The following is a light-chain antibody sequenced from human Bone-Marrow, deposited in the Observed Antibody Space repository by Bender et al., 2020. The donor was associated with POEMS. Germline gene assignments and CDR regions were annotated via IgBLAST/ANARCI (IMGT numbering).Light chain of an antibody. CDR1: SSNIGANYD. CDR2: RNT. Sequence: QSVLTQPPSVSGAPGQTVTIPCTGSSSNIGANYDVHWYQQLPGTAPKLLIYRNTNRPSGVPARFSASTSGTSASLAITELQAEDEADYYCQSYDYSLTASIFGGGTKLTVL. V-gene: IGLV1-40*01. CDR3: QSYDYSLTASI. J-gene: IGLJ2*01.